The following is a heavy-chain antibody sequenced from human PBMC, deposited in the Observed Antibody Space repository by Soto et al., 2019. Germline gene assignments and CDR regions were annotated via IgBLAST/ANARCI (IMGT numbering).Heavy chain of an antibody. J-gene: IGHJ5*02. Sequence: SETLSLTCTVSGGSISSGGYYWSWIRQHPGKGLEWLGYIYYSGSTYYNPSLKSRVTISVDTSKNQFSLKLSSVTAADTAVYYCARRGHYDILTGYNTWGQGTLVTVSS. D-gene: IGHD3-9*01. CDR3: ARRGHYDILTGYNT. V-gene: IGHV4-31*03. CDR1: GGSISSGGYY. CDR2: IYYSGST.